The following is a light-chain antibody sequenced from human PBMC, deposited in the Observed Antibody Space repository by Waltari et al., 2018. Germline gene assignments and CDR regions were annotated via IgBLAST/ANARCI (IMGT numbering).Light chain of an antibody. J-gene: IGKJ1*01. V-gene: IGKV3-20*01. CDR1: QSVSRS. Sequence: IVLTQSPGTLSLSPGERATLSCRASQSVSRSLAWYQQKPGQAPKPLIYGADTRATGIPDRFTGSGSGTDFSLTISSLEPEDFAIYFCQHYVRLPATFGQGTKVEIK. CDR2: GAD. CDR3: QHYVRLPAT.